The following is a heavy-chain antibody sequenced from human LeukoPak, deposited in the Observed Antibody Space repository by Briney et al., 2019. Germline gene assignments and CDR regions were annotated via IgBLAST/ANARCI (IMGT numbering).Heavy chain of an antibody. Sequence: ASVKVSCKASGYTFTSYDISWVRQAPGQGLEWMGWISAYNGNTNYAQKLQGRVTITTDESTSTAYMELSSLRSEDTAVYYCARGRAARRSNSENSYYYYYMDVWGKGTTVTVSS. V-gene: IGHV1-18*01. CDR3: ARGRAARRSNSENSYYYYYMDV. D-gene: IGHD6-6*01. CDR2: ISAYNGNT. J-gene: IGHJ6*03. CDR1: GYTFTSYD.